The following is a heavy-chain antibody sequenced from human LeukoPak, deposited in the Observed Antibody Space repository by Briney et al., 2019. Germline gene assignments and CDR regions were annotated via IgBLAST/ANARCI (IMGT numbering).Heavy chain of an antibody. V-gene: IGHV4-61*01. Sequence: KASEALSLTCTVSGGSVSSGSYYWSWIRQPPGKGLEWIGYIYYSGSTNYNPSLKSRVTISVDTSKNQFSLKLSSVTAADTAVYYCARDLVRGGFDYWGQGTLVTVSS. CDR3: ARDLVRGGFDY. D-gene: IGHD3-10*01. CDR1: GGSVSSGSYY. J-gene: IGHJ4*02. CDR2: IYYSGST.